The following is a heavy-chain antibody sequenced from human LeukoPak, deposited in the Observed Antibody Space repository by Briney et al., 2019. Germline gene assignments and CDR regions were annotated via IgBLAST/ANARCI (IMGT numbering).Heavy chain of an antibody. J-gene: IGHJ4*02. CDR3: ARTPVGFNTVTPTDVRY. Sequence: ASVKVSCKASGYTFTSYGISWMRQAPGQGLEWMGWIGAYNGNTNYAQKLQGRVTMTTDTSTSTAYMELRSLRSDDTAVYYCARTPVGFNTVTPTDVRYWGQGTPVTVSS. CDR1: GYTFTSYG. V-gene: IGHV1-18*01. CDR2: IGAYNGNT. D-gene: IGHD4-17*01.